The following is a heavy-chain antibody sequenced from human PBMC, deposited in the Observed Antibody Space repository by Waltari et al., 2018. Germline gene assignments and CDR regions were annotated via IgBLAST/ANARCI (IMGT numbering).Heavy chain of an antibody. J-gene: IGHJ6*02. CDR3: ARGYYYDSSGYPYYYYYGMDV. Sequence: QVQLVESGGGVVQPGRSLSLSCAASGFTFSSYGMHWVRQAPGKGLERVAVIWYDGSNKYYADSVKGRFTISRDNSKNTLYLQMNSLRAEDTAVYYCARGYYYDSSGYPYYYYYGMDVWGQGTTVTVSS. V-gene: IGHV3-33*01. CDR1: GFTFSSYG. D-gene: IGHD3-22*01. CDR2: IWYDGSNK.